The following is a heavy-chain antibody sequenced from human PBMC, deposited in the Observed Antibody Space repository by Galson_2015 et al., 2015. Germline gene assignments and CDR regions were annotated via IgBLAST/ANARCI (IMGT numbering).Heavy chain of an antibody. D-gene: IGHD3-3*01. CDR1: EFTFSSYY. J-gene: IGHJ4*02. V-gene: IGHV3-21*01. CDR2: ISSTTTYI. Sequence: SLRLSCAASEFTFSSYYMGWVRQAPGKGLEWVSSISSTTTYIYYADSVKGRFTISRDNAKNSLYLQMNSLGAEDTAVYYCARQLFDYDEMGGYYPTNFDYWSQGTLVSVSS. CDR3: ARQLFDYDEMGGYYPTNFDY.